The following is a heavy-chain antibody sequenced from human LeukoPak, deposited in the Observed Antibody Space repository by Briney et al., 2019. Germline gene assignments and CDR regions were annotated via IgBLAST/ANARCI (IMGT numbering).Heavy chain of an antibody. CDR3: ARGSEYSSPTDLMGFDY. CDR1: AFSFSSYA. Sequence: GGSRTLARPAYAFSFSSYAMHWDRQAPSKGREWEAVISYNGSNKSYADSVKHRFTISRDTSTHTLYLQMNALRAEDTAVYYCARGSEYSSPTDLMGFDYWGQGTLVTVSS. J-gene: IGHJ4*02. V-gene: IGHV3-30*08. CDR2: ISYNGSNK. D-gene: IGHD6-6*01.